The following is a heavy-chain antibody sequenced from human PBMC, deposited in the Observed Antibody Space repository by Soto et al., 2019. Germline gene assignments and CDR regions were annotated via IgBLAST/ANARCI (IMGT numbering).Heavy chain of an antibody. J-gene: IGHJ6*02. CDR1: GGSISSYY. D-gene: IGHD3-22*01. CDR2: IYYSGST. Sequence: QVQLQESGPGLVKPSETLSLTCTVSGGSISSYYWSWIRQPPGKGLEWIGYIYYSGSTNYNPSLKSRVTISVDTSKNQCSMKLSSVTAADTAVYYCARARDYYDSSGYYYGPRPLYYGMDVWGQGTTVTVSS. CDR3: ARARDYYDSSGYYYGPRPLYYGMDV. V-gene: IGHV4-59*01.